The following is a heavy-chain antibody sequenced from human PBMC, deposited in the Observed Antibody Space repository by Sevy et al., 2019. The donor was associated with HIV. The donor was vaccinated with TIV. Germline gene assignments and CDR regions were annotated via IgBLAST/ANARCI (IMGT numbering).Heavy chain of an antibody. CDR1: GFTFSSYA. CDR2: ISGSGGST. Sequence: GGSLRLSCAASGFTFSSYAMSWVRQAPGKGLEWVSAISGSGGSTYYADSVKGRFTISRDNSKNTLYLQMNSLRAEDTAVYYCAKVRSQLLVGAYYFDYWGQGTLVTVS. D-gene: IGHD1-26*01. CDR3: AKVRSQLLVGAYYFDY. V-gene: IGHV3-23*01. J-gene: IGHJ4*02.